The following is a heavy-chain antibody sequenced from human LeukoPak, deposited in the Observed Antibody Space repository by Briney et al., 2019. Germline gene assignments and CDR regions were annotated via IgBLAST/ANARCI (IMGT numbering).Heavy chain of an antibody. Sequence: ASVKVSCKASGYTFTSYCMHWVRQAPGQGLEWMGIINPSGGSTSYAQKFQGRVTMTRDTSTSTVYMELSSLRSEDTAVYYCARGLVDTAMGAASLYFDYWGQGTLVTVSS. CDR2: INPSGGST. V-gene: IGHV1-46*01. J-gene: IGHJ4*02. D-gene: IGHD5-18*01. CDR1: GYTFTSYC. CDR3: ARGLVDTAMGAASLYFDY.